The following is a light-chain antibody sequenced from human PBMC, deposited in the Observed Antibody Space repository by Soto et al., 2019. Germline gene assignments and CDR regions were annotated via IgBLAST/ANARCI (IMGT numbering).Light chain of an antibody. V-gene: IGKV3-20*01. CDR1: QSVGSTF. CDR2: GTS. CDR3: QQYVSAPGT. Sequence: IVLTQSPGTLSLSPGEGATLSCRASQSVGSTFLAWYRQRPGQAPRLLIYGTSTRASGTPDRFSGSGSGTDFTLTISRLEPEDFAVYYCQQYVSAPGTFGQGTKVEIK. J-gene: IGKJ1*01.